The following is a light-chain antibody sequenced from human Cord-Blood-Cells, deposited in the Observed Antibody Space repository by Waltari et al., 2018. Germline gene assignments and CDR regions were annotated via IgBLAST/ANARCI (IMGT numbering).Light chain of an antibody. Sequence: DIKRTQSPSSLPASVGDRVTITCRASQSISSYLNWYQQKPGKAPKLLIYAASSLQSGVPSRFSGSGSGTDFTLTISSLQPEDFATYYCQQSYSTPLTFGGGTKVEIK. J-gene: IGKJ4*01. CDR1: QSISSY. V-gene: IGKV1-39*01. CDR3: QQSYSTPLT. CDR2: AAS.